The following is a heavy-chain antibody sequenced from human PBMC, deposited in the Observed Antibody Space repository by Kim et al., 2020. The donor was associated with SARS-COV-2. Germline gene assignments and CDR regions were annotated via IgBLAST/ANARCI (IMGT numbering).Heavy chain of an antibody. V-gene: IGHV4-39*07. CDR1: GVSISTNYHY. J-gene: IGHJ1*01. D-gene: IGHD1-26*01. Sequence: SETLSLTCSVSGVSISTNYHYWGWVRQAPGKGLEWIGCVNNSGTTYSNPTHKSRVTISGDTSKNQLSLNMRSVTAADTAEYDCACNVGSTPDQYFYDWG. CDR2: VNNSGTT. CDR3: ACNVGSTPDQYFYD.